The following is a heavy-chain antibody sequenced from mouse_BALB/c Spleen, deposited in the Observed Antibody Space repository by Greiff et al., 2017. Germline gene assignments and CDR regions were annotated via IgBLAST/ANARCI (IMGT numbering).Heavy chain of an antibody. J-gene: IGHJ2*01. Sequence: EVKLMESGGGLVKPGGSLKLSCAASGFAFSSYDMSWVRQTPEKRLEWVAYISSGGGSTYYPDTVKGRFTISRDNAKNTLYLQMSSLKSEDTAMYYCARHGGNYDYWGQGTTLTVSS. CDR2: ISSGGGST. CDR3: ARHGGNYDY. CDR1: GFAFSSYD. V-gene: IGHV5-12-1*01. D-gene: IGHD2-1*01.